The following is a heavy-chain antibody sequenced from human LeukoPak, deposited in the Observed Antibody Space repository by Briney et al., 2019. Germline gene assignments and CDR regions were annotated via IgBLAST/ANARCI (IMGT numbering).Heavy chain of an antibody. CDR3: ARVNNVVVVLRHYYYMDV. Sequence: ASVKVSCKASGYTFTSYDINWVRQATGQALEWMGWMNPNSGNTGYAQKFQGRVTITRNTSISTAYMELSSLRSEDTAVYYCARVNNVVVVLRHYYYMDVWGKGTTVTVSS. CDR1: GYTFTSYD. CDR2: MNPNSGNT. V-gene: IGHV1-8*03. J-gene: IGHJ6*03. D-gene: IGHD2-2*01.